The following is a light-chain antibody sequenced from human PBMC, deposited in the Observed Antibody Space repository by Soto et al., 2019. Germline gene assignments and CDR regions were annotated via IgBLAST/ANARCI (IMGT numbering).Light chain of an antibody. V-gene: IGKV3-11*01. CDR1: QSVSSY. J-gene: IGKJ5*01. CDR2: DAS. Sequence: EIVLTQSPATLSLSPGERATLSCRASQSVSSYLAWYQQTPGQAPRLLIYDASNRATGIQARLSGSGSGTDFTLTISSLTPEDFEVYYCQQRSNWRSTFGQGTRLEIK. CDR3: QQRSNWRST.